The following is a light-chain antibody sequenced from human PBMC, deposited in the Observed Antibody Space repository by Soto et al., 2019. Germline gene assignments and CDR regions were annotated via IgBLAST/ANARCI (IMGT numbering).Light chain of an antibody. Sequence: EIVLTQSPGTLSLSPGERATLSCRASESVSSHYIGWYQQRRGQAPRLLIYGTGNRAPGIPDRFSGDGAGTDFTLTITRLEPEDFAVYYSQHYGSSVTFGGGTKVEIK. J-gene: IGKJ4*01. CDR1: ESVSSHY. V-gene: IGKV3-20*01. CDR2: GTG. CDR3: QHYGSSVT.